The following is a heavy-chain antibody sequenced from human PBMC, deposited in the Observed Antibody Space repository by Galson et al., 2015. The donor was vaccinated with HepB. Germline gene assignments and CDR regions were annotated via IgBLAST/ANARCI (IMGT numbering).Heavy chain of an antibody. CDR1: GYTFTSYD. D-gene: IGHD3-3*01. V-gene: IGHV1-8*01. J-gene: IGHJ5*02. CDR3: ARGTDDFWSGYFAVNWFDP. Sequence: QSGAEVKKPGETLRISCKASGYTFTSYDINWVRQATGQGLEWMGWMNPNSGNTGYAQKFQGRVTMTRNTSISTAYMELSSLRSEDTAVYYCARGTDDFWSGYFAVNWFDPWGQGTLVTVSS. CDR2: MNPNSGNT.